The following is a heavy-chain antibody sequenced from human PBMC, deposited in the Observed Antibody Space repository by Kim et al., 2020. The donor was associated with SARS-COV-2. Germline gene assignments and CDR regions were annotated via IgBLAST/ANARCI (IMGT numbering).Heavy chain of an antibody. CDR1: GFTFSSYG. CDR2: IWYDGSNK. Sequence: GGSRRLSCAASGFTFSSYGMHWVRQAPGKGLEWVAVIWYDGSNKYYADSVKGRFTISRDNSKNTLYLQMNSLRAEDTAVYYCAKEGIYSGYDYYYYYGMDVWGQGTTVTVSS. V-gene: IGHV3-33*06. J-gene: IGHJ6*02. CDR3: AKEGIYSGYDYYYYYGMDV. D-gene: IGHD5-12*01.